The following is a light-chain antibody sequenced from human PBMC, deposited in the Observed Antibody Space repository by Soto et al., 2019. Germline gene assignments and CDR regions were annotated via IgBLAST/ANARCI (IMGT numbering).Light chain of an antibody. CDR1: QTITKY. CDR3: QQSYITPWT. CDR2: EAS. V-gene: IGKV1-39*01. J-gene: IGKJ1*01. Sequence: DIQMTQSPSSLSASVGDRVTITCRASQTITKYLNWYQQKAGKAPNLLIYEASSLLNGVPSRFRGSGSGTDFTLTISGLQTEDFATYYCQQSYITPWTFGQGTKVEIK.